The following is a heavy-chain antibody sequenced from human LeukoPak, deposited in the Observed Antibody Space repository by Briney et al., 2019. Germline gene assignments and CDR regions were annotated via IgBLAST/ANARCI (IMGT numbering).Heavy chain of an antibody. CDR3: AKDSGGNYFDY. J-gene: IGHJ4*01. V-gene: IGHV3-66*01. Sequence: GGSLRLSCAASEFSVGSNYMTWVRQAPGKGLEWVSLIYSGGSTYYADSVKGRFTISRDNSKNTLYVQMNSLRAEDTAVYYCAKDSGGNYFDYWGQGTLVTVSS. D-gene: IGHD5-12*01. CDR2: IYSGGST. CDR1: EFSVGSNY.